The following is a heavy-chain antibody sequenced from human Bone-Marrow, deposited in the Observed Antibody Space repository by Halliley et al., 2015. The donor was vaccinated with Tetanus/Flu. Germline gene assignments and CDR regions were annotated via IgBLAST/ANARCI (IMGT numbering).Heavy chain of an antibody. J-gene: IGHJ6*02. D-gene: IGHD2-2*01. V-gene: IGHV3-73*01. Sequence: CAASGFTFSGSSMHWVRQASGNGLEWVGRIRSKGDDYATAYAASVKGRFTIYRDDPKNTAYLQMNSLKTEDTAVYYCTREGPIEVLTAAIFHYYGMDVWGQGTTVTVSS. CDR1: GFTFSGSS. CDR3: TREGPIEVLTAAIFHYYGMDV. CDR2: IRSKGDDYAT.